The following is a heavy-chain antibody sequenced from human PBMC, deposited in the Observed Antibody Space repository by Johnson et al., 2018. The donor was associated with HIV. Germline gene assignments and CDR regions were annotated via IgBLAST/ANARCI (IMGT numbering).Heavy chain of an antibody. D-gene: IGHD2-15*01. V-gene: IGHV3-53*01. CDR3: SKDELEVAAPCLAVDS. J-gene: IGHJ3*02. Sequence: VQLVESGGGLIQPGGSLRLSCAASGFTVSSNYMSWVRQAPGKGLEWVSVIYSGGSTYYADSVKGRFTISRDNSKNALDLQMNSLRSEDTALYYCSKDELEVAAPCLAVDSWGQGTMVTVSS. CDR1: GFTVSSNY. CDR2: IYSGGST.